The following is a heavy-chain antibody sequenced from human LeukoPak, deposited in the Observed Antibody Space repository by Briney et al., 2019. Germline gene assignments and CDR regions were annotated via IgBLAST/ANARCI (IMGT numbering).Heavy chain of an antibody. CDR2: IYPGDSDT. V-gene: IGHV5-51*04. CDR3: ARRYSSSEIFDY. CDR1: GYSFTNYW. J-gene: IGHJ4*02. Sequence: GESLKISCKGSGYSFTNYWIGWVCQMPGKGLEWLGIIYPGDSDTRYSPSFQGQVTISADRPISTAYLQWSSLKASDTAMYYCARRYSSSEIFDYWGQGTLVTVSS. D-gene: IGHD6-13*01.